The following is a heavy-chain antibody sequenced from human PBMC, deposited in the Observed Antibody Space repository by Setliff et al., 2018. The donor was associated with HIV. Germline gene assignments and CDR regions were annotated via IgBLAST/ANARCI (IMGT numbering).Heavy chain of an antibody. J-gene: IGHJ3*02. Sequence: GGSLRLSCAVSGFTFSTYAMSWVRQAPGKGLEWVSYISNSSSYTHYADSVKGRFTISRDNTKNSLYLQLNSLRAEDTAVYYCARDSAFGAFDIWGQGTMVTVSS. CDR2: ISNSSSYT. CDR1: GFTFSTYA. V-gene: IGHV3-21*01. D-gene: IGHD3-10*01. CDR3: ARDSAFGAFDI.